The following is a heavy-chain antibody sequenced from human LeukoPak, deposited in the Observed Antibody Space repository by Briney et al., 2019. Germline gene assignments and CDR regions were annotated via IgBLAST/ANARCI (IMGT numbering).Heavy chain of an antibody. CDR3: ARVSGTGYSSGWYPY. Sequence: ASVKVSCKASVYTFTGYYMHWVRQAPGQGLDWMGWINPNSGGTNYAQKFQGRVTMTRDTSINTAYMELSRLRSDDPAVYYCARVSGTGYSSGWYPYWGQGTLVTVSS. V-gene: IGHV1-2*02. CDR1: VYTFTGYY. CDR2: INPNSGGT. J-gene: IGHJ4*02. D-gene: IGHD6-19*01.